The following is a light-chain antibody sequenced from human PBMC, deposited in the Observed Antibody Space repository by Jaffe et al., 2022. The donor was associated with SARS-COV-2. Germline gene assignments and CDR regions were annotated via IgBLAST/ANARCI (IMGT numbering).Light chain of an antibody. V-gene: IGKV1-5*03. CDR1: QSISTW. Sequence: DIQMTQSPSPLSASVGDRVNITCRASQSISTWLAWYQQKPGKAPKLLIYRASSLDSGVPSRFSGSGSGTEFTLTINSLQPDDFATYYCQQYKSYWTFGQGTKVE. CDR3: QQYKSYWT. CDR2: RAS. J-gene: IGKJ1*01.